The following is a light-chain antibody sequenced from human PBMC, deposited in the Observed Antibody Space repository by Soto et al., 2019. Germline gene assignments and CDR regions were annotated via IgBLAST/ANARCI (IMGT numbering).Light chain of an antibody. CDR3: CSYAGSSTCV. J-gene: IGLJ3*02. Sequence: QSALTQPRSVSGSPGQSVTISCTGTSSDVGGSKYVSWYQQHPGKAPQLMIYDVSKRPSGVPDRFSGSKSGNTASLTISGLQDEDEDDYYCCSYAGSSTCVFGGGTKLTVL. CDR2: DVS. V-gene: IGLV2-11*01. CDR1: SSDVGGSKY.